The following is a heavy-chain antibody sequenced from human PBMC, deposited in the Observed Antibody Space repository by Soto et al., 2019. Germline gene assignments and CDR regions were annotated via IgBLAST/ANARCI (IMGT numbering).Heavy chain of an antibody. D-gene: IGHD2-15*01. CDR2: ISYDGSNK. CDR1: GFTFSSYA. Sequence: QVQLVESGGGVVQPGRSLRLSCAASGFTFSSYAMHWVRQAPGKGLEWVAVISYDGSNKYYADSVKGRFTISRDNSKNTLYLQMNSLRAEDTAVYYCARERGEDMYYYGMDVWGQGTTVTVSS. CDR3: ARERGEDMYYYGMDV. V-gene: IGHV3-30-3*01. J-gene: IGHJ6*02.